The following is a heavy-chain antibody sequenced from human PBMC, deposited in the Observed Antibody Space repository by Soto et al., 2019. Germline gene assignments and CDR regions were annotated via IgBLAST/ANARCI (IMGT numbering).Heavy chain of an antibody. CDR1: GYTSTSYA. J-gene: IGHJ4*02. Sequence: ASVKVSCKASGYTSTSYAMHWVRQAPGQRLEWMGWINAGNGNTKYSQKFQGRVTITRDTSASTAYMELSSLRSEDTAVYYCARDPEYIAAAGSVIDYWGQGTLVTVSS. D-gene: IGHD6-13*01. CDR2: INAGNGNT. CDR3: ARDPEYIAAAGSVIDY. V-gene: IGHV1-3*01.